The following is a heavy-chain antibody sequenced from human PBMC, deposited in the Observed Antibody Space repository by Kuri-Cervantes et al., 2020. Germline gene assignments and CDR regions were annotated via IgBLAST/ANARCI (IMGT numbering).Heavy chain of an antibody. CDR2: IKQDGSEK. J-gene: IGHJ6*02. CDR1: GFTFSSYA. D-gene: IGHD6-19*01. CDR3: ARSPRGQWPKVYYYGMDV. Sequence: GESLKISCAASGFTFSSYAMHWVRQAPGKGLEWVANIKQDGSEKYYVDSVKGRFTISRDNAENSLYLQMNSLRAEDTAVYYCARSPRGQWPKVYYYGMDVWGQGTTVTVSS. V-gene: IGHV3-7*01.